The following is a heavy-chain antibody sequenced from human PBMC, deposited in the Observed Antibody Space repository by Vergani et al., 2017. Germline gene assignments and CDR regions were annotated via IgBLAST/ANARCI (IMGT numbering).Heavy chain of an antibody. Sequence: EVQLVESGGGLVQPGGSLRLSCAASGFTFSSYSMNWVRQAPGKGLEWVSYISSSSSTIYYADSVKGRFTISRDNAKNSLYLQMNSLRDEDTAVYYCASVVVVAACQNPRDWFDPWGQGTLVTVSS. CDR1: GFTFSSYS. V-gene: IGHV3-48*02. CDR2: ISSSSSTI. CDR3: ASVVVVAACQNPRDWFDP. J-gene: IGHJ5*02. D-gene: IGHD4-23*01.